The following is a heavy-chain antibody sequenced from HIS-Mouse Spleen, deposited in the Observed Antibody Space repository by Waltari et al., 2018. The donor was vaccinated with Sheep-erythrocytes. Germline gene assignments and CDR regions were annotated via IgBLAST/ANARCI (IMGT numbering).Heavy chain of an antibody. CDR2: FYYSGST. CDR1: GGSISSYY. D-gene: IGHD3-10*01. CDR3: ARLWFGEFFDY. J-gene: IGHJ4*02. V-gene: IGHV4-59*01. Sequence: QVQLQASGPGLVKPSETLSLTCTVSGGSISSYYWSWIRQPPGKGLEWIGYFYYSGSTNYNPSLKSRVTISVDTSKNQFSQKLSSVTAADTAVYYCARLWFGEFFDYWGQGTLVTVSS.